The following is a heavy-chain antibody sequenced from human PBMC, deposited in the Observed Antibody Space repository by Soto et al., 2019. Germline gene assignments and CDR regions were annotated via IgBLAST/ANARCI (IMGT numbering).Heavy chain of an antibody. CDR1: GYSFPSYG. D-gene: IGHD2-15*01. CDR2: ISAYNGNA. CDR3: ASLSWMVGYCSGGSCYARDF. Sequence: AAVRVSCKASGYSFPSYGISWVRQAPGQELEWMGWISAYNGNANYAQKLQGRVTITTDTSTSTAYMELRRLRSDDTAVYCCASLSWMVGYCSGGSCYARDFWGKGTLVTVSS. V-gene: IGHV1-18*01. J-gene: IGHJ4*02.